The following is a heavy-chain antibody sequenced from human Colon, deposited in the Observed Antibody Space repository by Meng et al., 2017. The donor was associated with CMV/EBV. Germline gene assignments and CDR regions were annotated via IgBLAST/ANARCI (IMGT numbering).Heavy chain of an antibody. D-gene: IGHD1-14*01. CDR3: ARAVDGTGPDY. J-gene: IGHJ4*02. Sequence: LTCTVSGGSITYYYWSWIRQPPGKGLEWIGYIYNRGTTDYNPSLKSRVTISVDTSKNQFSLKLRSVTAADTAVYYCARAVDGTGPDYWGQGTLVTVSS. CDR1: GGSITYYY. CDR2: IYNRGTT. V-gene: IGHV4-59*01.